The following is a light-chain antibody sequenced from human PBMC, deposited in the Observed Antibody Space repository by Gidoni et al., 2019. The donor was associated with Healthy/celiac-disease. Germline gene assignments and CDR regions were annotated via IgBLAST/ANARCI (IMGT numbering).Light chain of an antibody. Sequence: CRASQSIGFWLAWYRQKPGEAPSLLISQASILQSGVPSRFSGSGSRTEFTLTINNLQPDDFATYFCQQYNGHPWAFGQGTKVEIK. CDR3: QQYNGHPWA. CDR1: QSIGFW. CDR2: QAS. J-gene: IGKJ1*01. V-gene: IGKV1-5*03.